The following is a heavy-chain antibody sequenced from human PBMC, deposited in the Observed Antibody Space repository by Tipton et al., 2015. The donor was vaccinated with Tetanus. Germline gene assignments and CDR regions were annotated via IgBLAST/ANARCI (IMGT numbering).Heavy chain of an antibody. CDR1: GFTLRSYS. J-gene: IGHJ4*02. CDR3: AREWTSTVTSKYDY. Sequence: SLRLSCAASGFTLRSYSMNWARQAPGKGLEWVAVIPFDGRNERYADSVKGRFIISRDNSKNMLYLQMNSLTTEDTAVYYCAREWTSTVTSKYDYWGQGTLVTVSS. D-gene: IGHD4-17*01. V-gene: IGHV3-30*03. CDR2: IPFDGRNE.